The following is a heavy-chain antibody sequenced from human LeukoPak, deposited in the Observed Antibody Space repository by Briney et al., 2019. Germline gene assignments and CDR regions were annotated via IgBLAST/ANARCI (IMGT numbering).Heavy chain of an antibody. CDR3: ARVTVSSSEVIFDY. CDR2: INSDGSTI. CDR1: GFTFSNYW. J-gene: IGHJ4*02. D-gene: IGHD1-20*01. V-gene: IGHV3-74*01. Sequence: TGRSLRLSCAASGFTFSNYWMHWVRRAPGKGLVWVSRINSDGSTITYADSVKGRFTISRDNAKNTLYLQMNSLRAEDTAVYYCARVTVSSSEVIFDYWGQGSLVTVSS.